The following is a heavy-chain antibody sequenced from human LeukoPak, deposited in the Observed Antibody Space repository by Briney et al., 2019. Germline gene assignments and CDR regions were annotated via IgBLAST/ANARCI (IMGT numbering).Heavy chain of an antibody. Sequence: WGSLRLSCAASGFTFSDYYMSWIRQAPGKGLEWVSYISSSGSTIYYADSVKGRFTISRDNAKNSLYLQMNSLRAEDTAVYYCARPNRGVVPAAIWYYYYYMDVWGKGTAVTISS. CDR3: ARPNRGVVPAAIWYYYYYMDV. V-gene: IGHV3-11*01. CDR2: ISSSGSTI. CDR1: GFTFSDYY. D-gene: IGHD2-2*02. J-gene: IGHJ6*03.